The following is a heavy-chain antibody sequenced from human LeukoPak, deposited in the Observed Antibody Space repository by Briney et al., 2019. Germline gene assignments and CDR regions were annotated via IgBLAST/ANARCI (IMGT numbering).Heavy chain of an antibody. CDR2: ISVTGDIT. D-gene: IGHD1-7*01. V-gene: IGHV3-23*01. J-gene: IGHJ4*02. CDR1: GFTFSSHA. CDR3: AKGNYGYYFDY. Sequence: SGGSLRLSCAASGFTFSSHAMAWVRQAPGKGLEWVSAISVTGDITYYGDSVRGRFAISRDNSRNTLYLQMNSLRAEDTAVYRCAKGNYGYYFDYWGQGILVTVPS.